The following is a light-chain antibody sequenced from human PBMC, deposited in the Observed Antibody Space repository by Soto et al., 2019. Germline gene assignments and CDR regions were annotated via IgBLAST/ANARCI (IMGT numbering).Light chain of an antibody. CDR2: DAS. CDR3: QQVNVYPST. CDR1: QGISSY. J-gene: IGKJ4*01. V-gene: IGKV1-9*01. Sequence: IQLTQSPSSLSASVGDRVTITCRASQGISSYLGWYLQKPGKAPNLLIYDASTLHSGVPSRFSGGGSGTDFTLTISSLQPEDFATYYCQQVNVYPSTFGGGTKVDIK.